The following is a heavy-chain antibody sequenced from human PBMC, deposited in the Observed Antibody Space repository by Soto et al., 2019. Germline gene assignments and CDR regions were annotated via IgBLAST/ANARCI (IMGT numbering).Heavy chain of an antibody. D-gene: IGHD3-10*01. CDR2: MNPNSGNT. CDR3: ARSPALWFLDY. CDR1: GYTFTSYD. Sequence: ASVKVSCKASGYTFTSYDINWVRQATGQGLEWMGWMNPNSGNTGYAQKFQGRVTMTTDTSTSTAYMELRSLRSDDTAVYYCARSPALWFLDYWGQGTLVTVSS. J-gene: IGHJ4*02. V-gene: IGHV1-8*01.